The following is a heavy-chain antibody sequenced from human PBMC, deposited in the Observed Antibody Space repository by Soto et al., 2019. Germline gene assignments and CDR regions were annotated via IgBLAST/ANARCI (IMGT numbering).Heavy chain of an antibody. CDR1: GGSFSSYA. J-gene: IGHJ4*02. CDR2: IIPMSATR. V-gene: IGHV1-69*06. Sequence: QVPLVQSGAEVKKPGSSVKVSCKAPGGSFSSYAINWLRQAPGQGLEWMGGIIPMSATRTYAQKFQDRATITGDKSSTTVYMELSSVQSEDTAVYYCARPIRYYDVWRDYPHFDYWGQGTLVTVSS. CDR3: ARPIRYYDVWRDYPHFDY. D-gene: IGHD3-3*01.